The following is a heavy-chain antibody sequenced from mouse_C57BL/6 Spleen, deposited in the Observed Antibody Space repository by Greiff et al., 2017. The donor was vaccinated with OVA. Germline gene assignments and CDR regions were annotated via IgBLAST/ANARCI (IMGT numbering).Heavy chain of an antibody. Sequence: VQLQQPGAELVMPGASVKLSCKASGYTFTSYWMHWVKQRPGQGLEWTGEIDPSDSYTNYNQKFKGKSTLTVDKSSSTAYMQLSSLTSEDSAVYYCARGTGRAMDYWGQGTSVTVSS. V-gene: IGHV1-69*01. D-gene: IGHD4-1*01. CDR2: IDPSDSYT. J-gene: IGHJ4*01. CDR1: GYTFTSYW. CDR3: ARGTGRAMDY.